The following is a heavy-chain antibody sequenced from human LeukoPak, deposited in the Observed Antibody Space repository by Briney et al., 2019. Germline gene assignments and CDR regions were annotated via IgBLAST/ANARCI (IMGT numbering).Heavy chain of an antibody. CDR2: IYPGDSDT. D-gene: IGHD6-13*01. CDR3: ARPRSSSPNDGMDV. CDR1: GYIFTNYW. V-gene: IGHV5-51*01. J-gene: IGHJ6*04. Sequence: GESLKISCNGSGYIFTNYWIGWLRQLPGKGLEWMGIIYPGDSDTRYSPSFQGQVTISADKSISTAYLQWSSLKASDTAMYYCARPRSSSPNDGMDVWGKGTTVTVSS.